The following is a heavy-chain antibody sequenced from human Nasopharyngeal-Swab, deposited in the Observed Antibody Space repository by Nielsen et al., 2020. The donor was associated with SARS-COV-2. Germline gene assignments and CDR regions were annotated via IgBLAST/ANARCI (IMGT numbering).Heavy chain of an antibody. Sequence: SETLSLTCAVSGGSISSGGYSWSWIRQPPGKGLEWIGYIYHSGSTSYNPSLKSRVTMSVDTSKNQFSLKLSSVTAADTAVYFCARGKGWYCRGESCPNWFDPWGQGTLVTVSS. CDR1: GGSISSGGYS. D-gene: IGHD2-15*01. CDR2: IYHSGST. CDR3: ARGKGWYCRGESCPNWFDP. V-gene: IGHV4-30-2*01. J-gene: IGHJ5*02.